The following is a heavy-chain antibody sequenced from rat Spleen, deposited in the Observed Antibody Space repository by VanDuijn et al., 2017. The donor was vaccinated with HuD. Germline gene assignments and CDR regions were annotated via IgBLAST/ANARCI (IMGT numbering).Heavy chain of an antibody. CDR2: ISYDGSST. V-gene: IGHV5-29*01. CDR1: GFTFSDYY. Sequence: EVQLVESDGGLVQPGRSLKLSCAASGFTFSDYYMAWVRQAPTKGLEWVATISYDGSSTYYRDSVKGRFTISRDNAKSTLYLQMDSLRSEDTATYYCARRGSGDVMDAWGQGASVTVSS. CDR3: ARRGSGDVMDA. D-gene: IGHD1-1*01. J-gene: IGHJ4*01.